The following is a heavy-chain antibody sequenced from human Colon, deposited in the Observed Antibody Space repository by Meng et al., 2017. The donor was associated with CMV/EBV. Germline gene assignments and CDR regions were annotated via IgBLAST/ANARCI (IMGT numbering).Heavy chain of an antibody. CDR2: LNPNSGDT. J-gene: IGHJ4*02. CDR1: GYTFTGYF. Sequence: QGVLVQSGAEVKKPGASVKVSCKTSGYTFTGYFMFGVRQAPGQGLGWMGSLNPNSGDTNSAQKFHGRLTMTRDTSIHTAYLELGSLRSDDTAVYYCATISGGDFDFWGQGTLVTVSS. CDR3: ATISGGDFDF. D-gene: IGHD3-10*01. V-gene: IGHV1-2*02.